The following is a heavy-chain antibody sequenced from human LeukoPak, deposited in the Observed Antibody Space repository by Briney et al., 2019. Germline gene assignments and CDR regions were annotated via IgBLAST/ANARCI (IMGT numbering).Heavy chain of an antibody. CDR3: ARALVPYYDILTGYYKHPIDAFDI. J-gene: IGHJ3*02. V-gene: IGHV4-4*07. CDR2: MYASGST. CDR1: GGSISSYY. D-gene: IGHD3-9*01. Sequence: SETLSLTCTVSGGSISSYYWTWIRQPAGKGLEWIGRMYASGSTNYNPSLKSRVTMSVDTSENQFSLKLRSVTAADTAMYYCARALVPYYDILTGYYKHPIDAFDIWGQGTMVTVSS.